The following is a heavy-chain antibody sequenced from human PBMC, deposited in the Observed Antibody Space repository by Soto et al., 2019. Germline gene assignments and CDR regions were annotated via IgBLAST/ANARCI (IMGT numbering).Heavy chain of an antibody. Sequence: QVQLVQSGAEVKKPGASVKVSCKASGYTFTGYYMHWVRQAPGQGLEWMGWINPNSGGTNYAQKFQGWVTMTRDPSISTAYMELSRLRSDDTAVYYCARGSSGWESYYYYGMDVWGQGTTVTVSS. CDR1: GYTFTGYY. CDR3: ARGSSGWESYYYYGMDV. D-gene: IGHD6-19*01. CDR2: INPNSGGT. J-gene: IGHJ6*02. V-gene: IGHV1-2*04.